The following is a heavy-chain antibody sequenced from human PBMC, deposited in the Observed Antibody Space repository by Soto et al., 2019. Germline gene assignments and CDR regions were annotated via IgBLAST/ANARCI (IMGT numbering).Heavy chain of an antibody. J-gene: IGHJ5*02. CDR1: GYSFTSYW. V-gene: IGHV5-51*01. Sequence: PGESLKISCKGSGYSFTSYWIGWVRRMPGKGLEWMGIIYPGDSDTRYSPSFQGQVTISADKSISTAYLQWSSLKASDTAMYYCARHFAAAGIGPGEWFDPWGQGTLVTVSS. CDR2: IYPGDSDT. D-gene: IGHD6-13*01. CDR3: ARHFAAAGIGPGEWFDP.